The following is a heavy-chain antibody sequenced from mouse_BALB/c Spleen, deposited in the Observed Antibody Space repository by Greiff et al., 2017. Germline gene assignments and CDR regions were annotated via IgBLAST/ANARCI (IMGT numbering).Heavy chain of an antibody. J-gene: IGHJ4*01. CDR2: ILPGSGST. CDR3: ARQGLRLRFCYAMDY. Sequence: VQLQQSGAELMKPGASVKISCKATGYTFSSYWIEWVKQRPGHGLEWIGEILPGSGSTNYNEKFKGKATFTADTSSNTAYMQLSSLTSEDSAVYYCARQGLRLRFCYAMDYWGQGTSVTVSS. CDR1: GYTFSSYW. V-gene: IGHV1-9*01. D-gene: IGHD1-2*01.